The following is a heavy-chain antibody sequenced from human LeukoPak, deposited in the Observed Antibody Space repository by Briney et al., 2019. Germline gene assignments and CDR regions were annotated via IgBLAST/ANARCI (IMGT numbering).Heavy chain of an antibody. D-gene: IGHD2-15*01. CDR2: INHSGST. V-gene: IGHV4-34*01. J-gene: IGHJ4*02. Sequence: SETLSLTCAVYGGSFSGYYWSWIRQPPGKGLEWIGEINHSGSTNYNPSLKSRVTISVDTSKNQFSLKLSSVTAADTAVYYCSRRVGKLRFYYWGQGTLVTVSS. CDR3: SRRVGKLRFYY. CDR1: GGSFSGYY.